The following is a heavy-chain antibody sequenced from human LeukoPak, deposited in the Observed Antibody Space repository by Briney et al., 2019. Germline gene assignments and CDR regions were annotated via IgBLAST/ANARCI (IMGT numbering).Heavy chain of an antibody. CDR2: IYYSGST. V-gene: IGHV4-39*01. CDR1: GGSISSSSYY. CDR3: ARHPYYDFWSGYYMGAFDI. Sequence: SETLSLTCTVSGGSISSSSYYWGWIRQPPGKGLEWIGSIYYSGSTYYNPSLKSRVTISVDTSKNQFSLKLSSVTAADTAVYYCARHPYYDFWSGYYMGAFDIWGQGTMVTVSS. D-gene: IGHD3-3*01. J-gene: IGHJ3*02.